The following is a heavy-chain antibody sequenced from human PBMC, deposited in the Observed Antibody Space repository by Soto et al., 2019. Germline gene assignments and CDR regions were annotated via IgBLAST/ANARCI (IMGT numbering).Heavy chain of an antibody. J-gene: IGHJ6*03. CDR2: IKSKTDGGTT. D-gene: IGHD3-3*01. V-gene: IGHV3-15*01. CDR3: TTDPDNSRGLRFLEWSSYYYMDV. Sequence: GGSLRLSCAASGFTFSNAWMSWVRQAPGKGLEWVGRIKSKTDGGTTDYAAPVKGRFTISRDDSKNTLYLQMNSLKTEDTAVYYCTTDPDNSRGLRFLEWSSYYYMDVWGKGTTVTVSS. CDR1: GFTFSNAW.